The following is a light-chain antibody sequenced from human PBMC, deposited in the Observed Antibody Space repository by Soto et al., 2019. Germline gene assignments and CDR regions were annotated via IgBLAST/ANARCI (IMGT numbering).Light chain of an antibody. J-gene: IGKJ1*01. CDR1: QSISSY. CDR2: AAS. V-gene: IGKV1-39*01. Sequence: DIQMTQSPSSLSASIGDRVTITCRASQSISSYLNWYQQKPGKAPKLLIYAASSLHTGVPSRFSGSGSGTDFTLTISSLQPEDFATYFCQQTYSLLWTFGQGTKLEIK. CDR3: QQTYSLLWT.